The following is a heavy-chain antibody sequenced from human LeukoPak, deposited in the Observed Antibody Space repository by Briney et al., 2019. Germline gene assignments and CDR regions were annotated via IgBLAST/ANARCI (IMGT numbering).Heavy chain of an antibody. CDR1: GFTFSSYG. D-gene: IGHD4-17*01. V-gene: IGHV3-30*18. CDR2: ISYDGSNK. J-gene: IGHJ4*02. CDR3: AKANTVTKRSFDY. Sequence: PGRSLRLSCAASGFTFSSYGMHWVRQAPGKGLEWVAVISYDGSNKYYADSVKGRFTISRDNSKNTLYLQMNSLRAEDTAVYYCAKANTVTKRSFDYWGQGTLVTVSS.